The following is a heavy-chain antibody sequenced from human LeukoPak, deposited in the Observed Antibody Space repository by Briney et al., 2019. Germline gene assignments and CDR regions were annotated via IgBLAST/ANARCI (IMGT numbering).Heavy chain of an antibody. D-gene: IGHD3-22*01. CDR2: IYYSGST. CDR1: GGSINSSSYS. CDR3: AKRYYYDNSLYFDS. V-gene: IGHV4-39*01. J-gene: IGHJ4*02. Sequence: SETLSPPCTVSGGSINSSSYSWGWIRRPPGKGLEWIGTIYYSGSTYYNSCFKSQGSISVDTSQNLFSLKLSSVTAADMAVYYCAKRYYYDNSLYFDSWGQGPFAKVSS.